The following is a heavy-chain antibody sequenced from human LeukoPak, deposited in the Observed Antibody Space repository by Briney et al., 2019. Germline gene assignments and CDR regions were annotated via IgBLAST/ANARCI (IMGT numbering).Heavy chain of an antibody. CDR3: ARQVSYSSGWYPI. D-gene: IGHD6-19*01. V-gene: IGHV3-7*03. J-gene: IGHJ4*02. CDR2: IKEDGTEK. Sequence: GGSLRLSCAASGFNISDFWMTWVRQAPGKGLEWVANIKEDGTEKHLVDSVKGRFTISRDNAKNSLYLQMNSLRAEDTAVYYCARQVSYSSGWYPIWGQGTLVTVSS. CDR1: GFNISDFW.